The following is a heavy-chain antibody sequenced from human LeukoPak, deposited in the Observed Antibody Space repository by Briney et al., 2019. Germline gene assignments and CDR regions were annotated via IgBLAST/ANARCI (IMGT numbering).Heavy chain of an antibody. CDR3: ARDYYGSGSYYWYYFDY. D-gene: IGHD3-10*01. J-gene: IGHJ4*02. V-gene: IGHV4-34*01. CDR1: GGSFSGYY. CDR2: INHSGST. Sequence: PSETLSLTCAVYGGSFSGYYWSRIRQPPGKGLEWIGEINHSGSTNYNPSLKSRVTISVDTSKNQFSLKPSSVTAADTAVYYCARDYYGSGSYYWYYFDYWGQGTLVTVSS.